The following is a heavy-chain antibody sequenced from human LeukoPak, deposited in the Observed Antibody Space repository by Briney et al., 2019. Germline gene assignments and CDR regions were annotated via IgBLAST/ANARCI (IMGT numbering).Heavy chain of an antibody. CDR3: ARARTHYSDGSGLNWFDP. CDR2: IYYSGCT. V-gene: IGHV4-59*11. J-gene: IGHJ5*02. D-gene: IGHD3-22*01. CDR1: GGSISSHY. Sequence: SETLSLTCTVSGGSISSHYWSWIRQPPGKGLEWIGYIYYSGCTNYNPSLKSRVTISVDTYKNQFSLKLSSVTAADTAVYYCARARTHYSDGSGLNWFDPWGQGTLVTVSS.